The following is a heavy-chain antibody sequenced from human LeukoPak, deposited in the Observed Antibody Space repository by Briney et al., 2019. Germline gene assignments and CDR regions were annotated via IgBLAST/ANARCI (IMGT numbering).Heavy chain of an antibody. J-gene: IGHJ3*02. V-gene: IGHV3-30*04. CDR2: ISYDGSNK. Sequence: GGSLRLSCAASGFTFSSYAMHWVRQAPGKGLEWVAVISYDGSNKYYADSVKGRFTISRDNSKNTLYLQMNSLRAEDTAVYYCAKDSDYGDSLGGAFDIWGQGTMVTVSS. CDR3: AKDSDYGDSLGGAFDI. D-gene: IGHD4-17*01. CDR1: GFTFSSYA.